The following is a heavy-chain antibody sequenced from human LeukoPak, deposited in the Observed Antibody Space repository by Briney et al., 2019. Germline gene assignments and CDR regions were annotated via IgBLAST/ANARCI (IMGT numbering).Heavy chain of an antibody. V-gene: IGHV3-23*01. J-gene: IGHJ4*02. D-gene: IGHD3-3*01. CDR1: EFTFSSYA. Sequence: GGSLRLSCAASEFTFSSYAVSWVRQAPGKGLEWVSTISGSGDSTFYADSVKGRFTISRDNSMNTLYLQMNSPRAEDTAVYYCARGDFWLDYWGQGALVTVSS. CDR3: ARGDFWLDY. CDR2: ISGSGDST.